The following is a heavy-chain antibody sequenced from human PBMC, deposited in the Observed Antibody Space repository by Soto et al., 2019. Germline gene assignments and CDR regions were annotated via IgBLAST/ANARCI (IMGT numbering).Heavy chain of an antibody. J-gene: IGHJ5*02. CDR1: GFTFSSYA. CDR3: AKDRYFDWSLPNNWFDP. CDR2: ISGSGGST. V-gene: IGHV3-23*01. Sequence: PGGSLRLSCAASGFTFSSYAMSWVRQAPGKGLEWVSAISGSGGSTYYADSVKGRFTISRDNSKNTLYLQMNSLRAEDTAVYYCAKDRYFDWSLPNNWFDPWGQGTLVTVSS. D-gene: IGHD3-9*01.